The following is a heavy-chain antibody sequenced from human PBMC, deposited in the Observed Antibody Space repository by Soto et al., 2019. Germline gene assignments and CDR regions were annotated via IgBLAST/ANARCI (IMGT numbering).Heavy chain of an antibody. CDR1: GFTFSDYY. D-gene: IGHD1-26*01. V-gene: IGHV3-11*01. J-gene: IGHJ2*01. CDR2: ISSSGSTI. Sequence: QVQLVESGGGLVKPGGSLRLSCAASGFTFSDYYMSWIRQAPGKGLEWVSYISSSGSTIYYADSVKGRFTISRDNAKKSLDPEMNRLRAEGTAVYFCGRRVATNFPGDWYFDLWGRGTLVTVSS. CDR3: GRRVATNFPGDWYFDL.